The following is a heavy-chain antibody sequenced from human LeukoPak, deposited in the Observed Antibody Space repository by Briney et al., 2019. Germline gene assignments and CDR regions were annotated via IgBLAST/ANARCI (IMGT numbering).Heavy chain of an antibody. V-gene: IGHV4-39*07. J-gene: IGHJ5*02. D-gene: IGHD1-26*01. CDR3: AKNGQSGFSFAP. CDR2: GNESGGT. CDR1: GGSISGISYY. Sequence: PSETLSLTCTVSGGSISGISYYWGWIRQPPGKGLEWIGEGNESGGTKFNPSLKSRATISADTSKNQFSLKLSSVTAADTAVYHCAKNGQSGFSFAPWGQGTLVTVSS.